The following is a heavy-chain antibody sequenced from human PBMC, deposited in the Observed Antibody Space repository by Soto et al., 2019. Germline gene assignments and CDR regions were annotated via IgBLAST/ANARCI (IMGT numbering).Heavy chain of an antibody. V-gene: IGHV3-30-3*01. Sequence: GGSLRLSCAASGFTFSSYAMHWVRQAPGKGLEWVAVISYDGSNKYYADSVKDRFTISRDNSKNTLYLQMNSLRAEDTAVYYCARPQTPYDYVWGSYPIDYWGQGTQVTVSS. CDR2: ISYDGSNK. CDR3: ARPQTPYDYVWGSYPIDY. CDR1: GFTFSSYA. D-gene: IGHD3-16*01. J-gene: IGHJ4*02.